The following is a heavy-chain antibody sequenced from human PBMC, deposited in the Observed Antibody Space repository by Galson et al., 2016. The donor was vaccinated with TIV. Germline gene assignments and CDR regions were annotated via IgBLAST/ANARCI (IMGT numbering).Heavy chain of an antibody. CDR2: INDSGRT. V-gene: IGHV4-34*01. Sequence: LSLTCAVYGGSFTGYYWSWMRQAPGKGLEWIGEINDSGRTSYNPSLKSRVIISLDTSKNQFSLKLTAETAADTALYFCAREGGDVILPTAIRRLNAFDIWGQGTVVTVSS. D-gene: IGHD2-2*02. J-gene: IGHJ3*02. CDR1: GGSFTGYY. CDR3: AREGGDVILPTAIRRLNAFDI.